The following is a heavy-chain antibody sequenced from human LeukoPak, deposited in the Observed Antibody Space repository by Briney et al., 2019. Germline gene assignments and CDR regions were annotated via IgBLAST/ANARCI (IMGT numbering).Heavy chain of an antibody. Sequence: ASVKVSCKVSGYTLTDLSMHWVRQAHGQGLGWMGGFDPEDGETIYAQKFQGRVNMTEDTSTDTAYMELSSLRSEDTAVYYCATPQYYYDSSGYYLWAFDIWGQGTMVTVSS. V-gene: IGHV1-24*01. D-gene: IGHD3-22*01. CDR3: ATPQYYYDSSGYYLWAFDI. J-gene: IGHJ3*02. CDR1: GYTLTDLS. CDR2: FDPEDGET.